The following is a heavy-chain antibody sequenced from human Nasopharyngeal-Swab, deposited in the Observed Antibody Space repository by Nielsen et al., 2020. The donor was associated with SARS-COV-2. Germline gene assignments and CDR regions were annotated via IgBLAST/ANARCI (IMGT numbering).Heavy chain of an antibody. Sequence: SETLSLTCTVPGGSISSSSYYWGWIRQPPGKGLEWIGSIYYSGSTYYNPSLKSRVTISVDTSKNQFSLKLSSVTAADTAVYYCARGASEVVVIVWFDPWGQGTLVTVSS. CDR3: ARGASEVVVIVWFDP. D-gene: IGHD3-22*01. V-gene: IGHV4-39*07. J-gene: IGHJ5*02. CDR1: GGSISSSSYY. CDR2: IYYSGST.